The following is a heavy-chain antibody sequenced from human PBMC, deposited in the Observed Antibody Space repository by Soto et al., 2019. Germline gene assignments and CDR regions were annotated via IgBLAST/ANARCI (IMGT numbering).Heavy chain of an antibody. V-gene: IGHV1-69*06. CDR1: GGTFSSYA. CDR2: IIPIFGTA. D-gene: IGHD2-15*01. J-gene: IGHJ6*02. CDR3: AVDIVVVVAATRYGSYYYGMDV. Sequence: QVQLVQSGAEVKKPGSSVKVSCKASGGTFSSYAISWVRQAPGQGLEWMGGIIPIFGTANYAQKFQGRVKITADKSTSTAYMELSSLRSEDTAVYYCAVDIVVVVAATRYGSYYYGMDVWGQGTTVTVSS.